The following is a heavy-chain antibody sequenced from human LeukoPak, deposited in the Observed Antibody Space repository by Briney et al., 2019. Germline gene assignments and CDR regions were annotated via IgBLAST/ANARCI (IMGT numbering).Heavy chain of an antibody. CDR1: GGSFSGYY. D-gene: IGHD3-22*01. V-gene: IGHV4-34*01. J-gene: IGHJ4*02. CDR3: AKANRGYYYDSSGSTIFDY. Sequence: PSETLSLTCAVYGGSFSGYYWSWIRQPPGKGLEWIGEINHSGSTNYNPSLKSRVTISVDTSKNQFSLKLSSVTAADTAVYYCAKANRGYYYDSSGSTIFDYWGQGTLVTVSS. CDR2: INHSGST.